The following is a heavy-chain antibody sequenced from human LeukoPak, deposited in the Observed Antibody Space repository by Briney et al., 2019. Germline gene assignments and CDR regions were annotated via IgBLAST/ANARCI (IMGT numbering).Heavy chain of an antibody. Sequence: SGGSLRLSCAASGFTFSSYAMSWVRQAPGKGLEWVSAISGSGGSTYYADPVKGRFTISRDNSKNTLYLQMNSLRAEDTAVYFCAKPSDIVVVTAIPLWGQGTLVTVSS. CDR2: ISGSGGST. D-gene: IGHD2-21*02. V-gene: IGHV3-23*01. CDR3: AKPSDIVVVTAIPL. CDR1: GFTFSSYA. J-gene: IGHJ4*02.